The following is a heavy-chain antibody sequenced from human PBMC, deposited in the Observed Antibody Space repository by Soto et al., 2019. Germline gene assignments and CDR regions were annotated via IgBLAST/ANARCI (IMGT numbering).Heavy chain of an antibody. J-gene: IGHJ4*02. CDR1: AGSITGDSYY. Sequence: ETLSLTCNVSAGSITGDSYYWTWIRQPPGKGLEWLGYISYNGRTNYNPSLKSRVTISVDTSRKQFFLRLTSVTAADTAIYYCARDPCGSDCYSGLDYWGQGSLVTVSS. V-gene: IGHV4-61*01. CDR3: ARDPCGSDCYSGLDY. D-gene: IGHD2-21*02. CDR2: ISYNGRT.